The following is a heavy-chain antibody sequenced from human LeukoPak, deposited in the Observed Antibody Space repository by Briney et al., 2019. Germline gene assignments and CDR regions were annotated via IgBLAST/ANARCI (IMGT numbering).Heavy chain of an antibody. V-gene: IGHV4-4*07. CDR2: VFTSGTT. CDR3: ARGWKQLVY. J-gene: IGHJ4*02. CDR1: GDFISRYY. Sequence: PSETLSLTCSVSGDFISRYYWNWIRQPAGKGLEWIGRVFTSGTTNYNPSLKSRVSMSADKSKNQLSLRLSSVTAADTAIYYCARGWKQLVYWGQGAPVTVSS. D-gene: IGHD1-1*01.